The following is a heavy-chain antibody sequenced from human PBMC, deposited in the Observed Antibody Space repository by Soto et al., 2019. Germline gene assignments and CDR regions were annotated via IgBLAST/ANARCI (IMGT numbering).Heavy chain of an antibody. CDR1: GFTFSSYA. J-gene: IGHJ6*03. D-gene: IGHD3-3*01. CDR2: ISGSGGST. Sequence: GGSLRLSCAASGFTFSSYAMSWVRQAPGKGLEWVSAISGSGGSTYYADSVKGRFTISRDNSKNTLYLQMNSLRAEDTAVYYCAKASYDLYYYYMDVWGKGTTVTVSS. V-gene: IGHV3-23*01. CDR3: AKASYDLYYYYMDV.